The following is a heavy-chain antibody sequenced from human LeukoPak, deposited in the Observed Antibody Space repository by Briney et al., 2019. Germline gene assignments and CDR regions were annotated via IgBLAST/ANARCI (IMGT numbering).Heavy chain of an antibody. CDR1: GFTVSSNY. J-gene: IGHJ5*02. D-gene: IGHD2-2*02. Sequence: GGSLRLSCAASGFTVSSNYMSWVRQAPGKGLEWVSVIYSGGSTYYADSVKGRFTISRDNSKNTLYLQMNSLRAEDTAVYYCAKDGRCSSTSCYIGNWFDPWGQGTLVTVSS. CDR3: AKDGRCSSTSCYIGNWFDP. CDR2: IYSGGST. V-gene: IGHV3-53*01.